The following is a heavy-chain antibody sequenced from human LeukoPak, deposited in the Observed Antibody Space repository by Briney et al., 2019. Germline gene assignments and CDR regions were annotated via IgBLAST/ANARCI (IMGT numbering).Heavy chain of an antibody. D-gene: IGHD4-11*01. CDR2: IRYDGSNK. CDR3: AREIDYLFDY. CDR1: GFTFSSYG. V-gene: IGHV3-30*02. J-gene: IGHJ4*02. Sequence: GGSLRLSCAASGFTFSSYGMHWVRQAPGKGLEWVAFIRYDGSNKYYADSVKGRFTISRDNSKNTLYLQMNSLRAEDTAVYYCAREIDYLFDYWGQGTLVTVSS.